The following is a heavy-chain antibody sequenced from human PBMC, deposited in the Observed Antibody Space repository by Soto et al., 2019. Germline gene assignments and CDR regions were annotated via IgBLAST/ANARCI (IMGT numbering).Heavy chain of an antibody. CDR2: IYYSGST. D-gene: IGHD2-15*01. CDR3: ARGIRYCSGGSCHGSHGMDV. J-gene: IGHJ6*02. Sequence: NPSETLSVTCTVAGGSISSYYWSWIRQPPGKGLEWIGYIYYSGSTNYNPSLKSRVTISVDTSKNQFSLKLSSVTAADTAVYYCARGIRYCSGGSCHGSHGMDVWGQRPTVPASS. V-gene: IGHV4-59*01. CDR1: GGSISSYY.